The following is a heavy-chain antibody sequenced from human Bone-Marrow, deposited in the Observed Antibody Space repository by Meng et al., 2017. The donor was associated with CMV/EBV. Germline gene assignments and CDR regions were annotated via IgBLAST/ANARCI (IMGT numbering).Heavy chain of an antibody. J-gene: IGHJ6*02. D-gene: IGHD2-2*01. CDR2: INPNSGGT. CDR3: AVGGYCSSTSCATYYYYGMDV. V-gene: IGHV1-2*02. Sequence: YYMHWVRQAPGQGLEWMGWINPNSGGTNYAQKFQGRVTMTRDTSISTAYMELSRLRSDDTAVYYCAVGGYCSSTSCATYYYYGMDVWGQGTTVTVSS. CDR1: YY.